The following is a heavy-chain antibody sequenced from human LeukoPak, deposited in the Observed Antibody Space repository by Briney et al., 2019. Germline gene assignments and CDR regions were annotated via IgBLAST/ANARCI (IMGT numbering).Heavy chain of an antibody. V-gene: IGHV3-13*01. CDR3: ARGVGRGGLLDY. Sequence: GGSLRLSCAASGFTFSSYDMHWVRQAPGKGLEWVSAIGTAGDTYYPGSVKGRFTISRENAKNSLYLQMNSLRAGDTAVYYCARGVGRGGLLDYWGQGTLVTVSS. D-gene: IGHD5/OR15-5a*01. CDR2: IGTAGDT. J-gene: IGHJ4*02. CDR1: GFTFSSYD.